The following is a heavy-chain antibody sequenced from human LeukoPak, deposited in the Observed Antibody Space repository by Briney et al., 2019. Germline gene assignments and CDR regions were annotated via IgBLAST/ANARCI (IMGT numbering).Heavy chain of an antibody. Sequence: ASVKVSCKASGYIFTGYSLHWVRQAPGQGLEWMGWINPNSGGTNYAQIFQGRVNITRDMSISTAYMELSSLRFDDTAVYYCARDFPHLTGTTSSVYFDYWGQGTLVTVSS. V-gene: IGHV1-2*02. CDR1: GYIFTGYS. D-gene: IGHD1-7*01. J-gene: IGHJ4*02. CDR2: INPNSGGT. CDR3: ARDFPHLTGTTSSVYFDY.